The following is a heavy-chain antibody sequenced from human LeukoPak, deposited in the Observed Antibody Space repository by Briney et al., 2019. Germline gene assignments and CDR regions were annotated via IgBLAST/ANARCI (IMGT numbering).Heavy chain of an antibody. J-gene: IGHJ4*02. D-gene: IGHD3-10*01. V-gene: IGHV3-7*01. CDR3: ARGVWFGDQNGDYYFDY. Sequence: SGGSLRLSCAASGFTFSSYWMSWDRQAPGKGLEWVANIKQDGSEKYYVDSVKGRFTISRDNAKNSLYLQMNSLRAEDTAVYYCARGVWFGDQNGDYYFDYWGQGTLVTVSS. CDR1: GFTFSSYW. CDR2: IKQDGSEK.